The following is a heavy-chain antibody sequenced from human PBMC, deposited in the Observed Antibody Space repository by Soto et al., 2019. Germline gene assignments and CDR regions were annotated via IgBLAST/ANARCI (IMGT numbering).Heavy chain of an antibody. CDR1: GFSLSTSGMC. D-gene: IGHD2-15*01. CDR2: SDWDDDK. V-gene: IGHV2-70*01. CDR3: ALDGGSCYLGMDV. J-gene: IGHJ6*02. Sequence: SGPTLVNPTQTLTLTCTFSGFSLSTSGMCVSWIRQPPGKALEWLALSDWDDDKYYGTSLKTRLTISKDTSKNQVVLTMTNMDPVDTATYYCALDGGSCYLGMDVWGQGTTVTVSS.